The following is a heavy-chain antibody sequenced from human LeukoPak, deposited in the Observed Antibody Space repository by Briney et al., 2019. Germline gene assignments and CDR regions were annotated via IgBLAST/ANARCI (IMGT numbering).Heavy chain of an antibody. CDR2: ISSSGSTI. Sequence: GGSLRLSCAASGFAFSSYETNWVRQAPGKGLEWVSYISSSGSTIYYADSVKGRFTISRDNAKNSLYLQMNSLRAEDTAVYYCASDPGIAVAGGGNYWGQGTLVTVSS. J-gene: IGHJ4*02. CDR1: GFAFSSYE. CDR3: ASDPGIAVAGGGNY. V-gene: IGHV3-48*03. D-gene: IGHD6-19*01.